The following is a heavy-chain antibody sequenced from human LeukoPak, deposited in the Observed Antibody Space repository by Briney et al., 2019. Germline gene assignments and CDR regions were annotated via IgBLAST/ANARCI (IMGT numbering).Heavy chain of an antibody. CDR1: GFTFSSYA. CDR2: ISYDGSNK. D-gene: IGHD3-3*01. V-gene: IGHV3-30*04. CDR3: ARDGTDYDFWSGYSNNWFDP. Sequence: GGSLRLSCAASGFTFSSYAMHWVRQAPGKGLEWVAVISYDGSNKYYADSVKGRFTISRDNSKNTLYLQMNSLRAEDTAVYYCARDGTDYDFWSGYSNNWFDPWGQGTLVTVSS. J-gene: IGHJ5*02.